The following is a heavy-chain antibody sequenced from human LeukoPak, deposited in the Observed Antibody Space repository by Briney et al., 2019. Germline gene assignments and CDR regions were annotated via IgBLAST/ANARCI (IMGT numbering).Heavy chain of an antibody. D-gene: IGHD3-10*01. CDR2: IYYTGST. CDR3: ARIVRFGEFQFDY. J-gene: IGHJ4*02. CDR1: GGSISSYY. V-gene: IGHV4-59*01. Sequence: PSETLSLTCTVSGGSISSYYWSWIRQPPGKGLEWIGYIYYTGSTNYNPSLKSRVTISVDTSKNQFSLKVNSVTAADTAVYYCARIVRFGEFQFDYWGQGTLVTVSS.